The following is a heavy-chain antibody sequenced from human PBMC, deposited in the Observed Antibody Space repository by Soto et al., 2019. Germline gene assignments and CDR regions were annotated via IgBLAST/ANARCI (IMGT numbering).Heavy chain of an antibody. CDR3: ARVFSDSSSFFDP. J-gene: IGHJ5*02. Sequence: SETLSLICTVAGGSISSGGYYWSWIRQHPGKGLEWIGYIYYSGSTYYNPSLKSRVTISVDTSKNQFSLKLSSVTAADTAVYYCARVFSDSSSFFDPWGQGTLVTVSS. V-gene: IGHV4-31*03. D-gene: IGHD6-13*01. CDR1: GGSISSGGYY. CDR2: IYYSGST.